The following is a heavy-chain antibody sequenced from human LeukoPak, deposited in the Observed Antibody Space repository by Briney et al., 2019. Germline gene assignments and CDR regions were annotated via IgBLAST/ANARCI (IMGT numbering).Heavy chain of an antibody. Sequence: GGSLRLSCVASGFTFSTYNMSWVRQAPGKGLEWVSSISSSTYMYYADSVKGRFTISRDNAENSLFLQMNSLRAEDTAVYYCARDLSGTNDQFDPWGQGTLVTVSS. J-gene: IGHJ5*02. CDR1: GFTFSTYN. CDR3: ARDLSGTNDQFDP. V-gene: IGHV3-21*01. CDR2: ISSSTYM. D-gene: IGHD3-10*01.